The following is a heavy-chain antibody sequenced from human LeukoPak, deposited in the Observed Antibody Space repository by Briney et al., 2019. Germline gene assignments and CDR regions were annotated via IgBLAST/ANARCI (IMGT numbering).Heavy chain of an antibody. Sequence: SVKVSCKASGGTFSSYAISWVRQAPGQGLEWMGGIIPIFGTANYAQKFQGRVTITTDESTSTAYMELSSLRSEDTAVYYCASPETYYDFWSGYVPQYDYWGQGTLATVSS. CDR2: IIPIFGTA. J-gene: IGHJ4*02. CDR1: GGTFSSYA. CDR3: ASPETYYDFWSGYVPQYDY. D-gene: IGHD3-3*01. V-gene: IGHV1-69*05.